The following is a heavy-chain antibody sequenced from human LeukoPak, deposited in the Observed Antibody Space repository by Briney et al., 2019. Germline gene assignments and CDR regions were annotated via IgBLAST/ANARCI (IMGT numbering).Heavy chain of an antibody. D-gene: IGHD2-2*01. Sequence: ASVKVSCKASGYTFTSYVINWVRQATGQGLEWMGWMNPNSGNTGYAQKFQGRVTMTRNTSISTAYMELSSLRSEDTAVYYCARRGFQSRPKGYCSSTSCYNWFDPWGQGTLVTVSS. CDR3: ARRGFQSRPKGYCSSTSCYNWFDP. CDR1: GYTFTSYV. V-gene: IGHV1-8*01. CDR2: MNPNSGNT. J-gene: IGHJ5*02.